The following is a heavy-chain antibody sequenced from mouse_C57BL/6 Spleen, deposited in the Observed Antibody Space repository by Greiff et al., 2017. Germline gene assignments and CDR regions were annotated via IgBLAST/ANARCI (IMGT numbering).Heavy chain of an antibody. CDR1: GYSFTDYN. J-gene: IGHJ1*03. D-gene: IGHD2-4*01. CDR3: ARGGDYDGTALYWYFDV. CDR2: INPNYGTT. V-gene: IGHV1-39*01. Sequence: VQLQQSGPELVKPGASVKISCKASGYSFTDYNMNWVKQSNGKSLEWIGVINPNYGTTSYNQKFKGKATLTVDQSSSTAYMQLNSLTSEDSAVYYCARGGDYDGTALYWYFDVWGTGTTVTVSS.